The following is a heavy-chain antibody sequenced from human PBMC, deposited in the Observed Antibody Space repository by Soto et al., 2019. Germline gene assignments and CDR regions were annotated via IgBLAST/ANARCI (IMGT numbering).Heavy chain of an antibody. CDR3: ARDSVGSGYD. D-gene: IGHD5-12*01. Sequence: QVQLQESGPGLVKPSETLSLTCAVSGGSISGYYWSWIRQPPGKRLEWIGYIDSSGYTNYNPSLKSRVTISVDWSKTQFSLELRSVTASDTAVYYCARDSVGSGYDWGQGTLVTVSS. CDR1: GGSISGYY. V-gene: IGHV4-59*01. CDR2: IDSSGYT. J-gene: IGHJ4*02.